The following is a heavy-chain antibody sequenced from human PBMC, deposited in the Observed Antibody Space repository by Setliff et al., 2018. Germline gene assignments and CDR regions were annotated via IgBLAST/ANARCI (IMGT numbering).Heavy chain of an antibody. Sequence: PSETLSLTCAVSGLPINSGYYWGWVRQSPGKGLEWIGCVYHMYQSKTTYHNPSLKSRVTISLDTSKNQFSLKLSSVTAADTAVYYCVRVPAFGGIVGTHGVDYWGQGTVVTVPQ. CDR2: VYHMYQSKTT. CDR1: GLPINSGYY. V-gene: IGHV4-38-2*01. CDR3: VRVPAFGGIVGTHGVDY. J-gene: IGHJ4*03. D-gene: IGHD2-21*01.